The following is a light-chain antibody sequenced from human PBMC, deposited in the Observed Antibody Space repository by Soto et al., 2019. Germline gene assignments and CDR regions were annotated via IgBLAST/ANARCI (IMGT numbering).Light chain of an antibody. CDR2: DNN. Sequence: QSVLTQPPSLSAAPGQKVTISCSGSSSNIRYNFVYWYQQFPGTAPKLLIYDNNKRPSGIPDRFSGSKSGTSATLAITGLQPGDEADYYCGTWDSSLSAGVFGGGTKLTVL. V-gene: IGLV1-51*01. CDR3: GTWDSSLSAGV. CDR1: SSNIRYNF. J-gene: IGLJ2*01.